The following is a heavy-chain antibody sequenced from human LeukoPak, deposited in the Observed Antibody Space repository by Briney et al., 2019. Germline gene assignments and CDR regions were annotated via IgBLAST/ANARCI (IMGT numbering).Heavy chain of an antibody. CDR1: DGSISSSGYY. CDR2: IYHSGST. D-gene: IGHD3-22*01. Sequence: SETLSLTCTVSDGSISSSGYYWGWIRRPPGKGLEWIGSIYHSGSTDYNPSLKSRVTISVDSSKNQFSLKLSPVTAADTAVYYCAMIYDSSGYYYSDYWGQGTLVTVSS. J-gene: IGHJ4*02. CDR3: AMIYDSSGYYYSDY. V-gene: IGHV4-39*01.